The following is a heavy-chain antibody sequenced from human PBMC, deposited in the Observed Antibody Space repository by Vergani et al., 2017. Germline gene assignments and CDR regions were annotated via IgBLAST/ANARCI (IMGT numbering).Heavy chain of an antibody. CDR3: ASGKYYSDSTSHFRGRYFDV. V-gene: IGHV4-39*01. J-gene: IGHJ2*01. D-gene: IGHD3-16*01. Sequence: QMQLQESGPGLVKASETLSLTFTVSGDSIISRSYYWGWIRQPPGKGLEWIGSINNSGNGDSSSSLKSRVTISADTSKNQFSLRLTSVTAADTAVYYCASGKYYSDSTSHFRGRYFDVWGRGTLVTVPS. CDR1: GDSIISRSYY. CDR2: INNSGNG.